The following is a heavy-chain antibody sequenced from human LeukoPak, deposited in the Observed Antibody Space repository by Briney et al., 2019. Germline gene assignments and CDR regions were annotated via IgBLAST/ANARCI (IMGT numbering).Heavy chain of an antibody. Sequence: ASVKVSCKASGYTFTSYYMHWVRQAPGQGLEWMGIINPSGGSTSYAQKFQGRVTMTRDTSTSTVYMELSSLRSEDTAVYYCARDRSSSGSYSEPYFDYWGQGTLVTVSS. V-gene: IGHV1-46*01. CDR1: GYTFTSYY. CDR2: INPSGGST. J-gene: IGHJ4*02. CDR3: ARDRSSSGSYSEPYFDY. D-gene: IGHD3-10*01.